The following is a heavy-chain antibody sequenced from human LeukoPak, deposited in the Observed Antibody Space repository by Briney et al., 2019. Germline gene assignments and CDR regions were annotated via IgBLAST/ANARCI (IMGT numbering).Heavy chain of an antibody. CDR3: AKESGSYDYGDSGYFDC. D-gene: IGHD4-17*01. CDR2: ISTSGGST. Sequence: GGSLRLSCAASGFTFSTYAMSWVRQAPGKGLEWVSGISTSGGSTYYADSVKGRFTISRDDSKNTLYLQMSSLRAEDTALYYCAKESGSYDYGDSGYFDCWGQGTLVTVSS. J-gene: IGHJ4*02. CDR1: GFTFSTYA. V-gene: IGHV3-23*01.